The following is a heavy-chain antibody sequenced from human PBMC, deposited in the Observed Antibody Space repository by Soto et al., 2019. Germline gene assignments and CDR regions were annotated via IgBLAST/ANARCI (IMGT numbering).Heavy chain of an antibody. CDR1: GFTFSSYW. V-gene: IGHV3-74*01. D-gene: IGHD3-10*01. CDR2: INSDGSST. Sequence: GGSLRLSCAASGFTFSSYWMHWVRQAPGKGLVWVSRINSDGSSTSYADSVKGRFTISRDNAKNTLYLQMNSLRAEDTAVYYCAREDDGAGITMVRGMQWFDPWGQGTLVTVSS. CDR3: AREDDGAGITMVRGMQWFDP. J-gene: IGHJ5*02.